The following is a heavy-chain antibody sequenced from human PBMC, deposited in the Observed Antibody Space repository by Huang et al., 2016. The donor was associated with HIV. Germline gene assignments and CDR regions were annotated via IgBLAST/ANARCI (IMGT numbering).Heavy chain of an antibody. CDR2: IRLDGITT. J-gene: IGHJ4*02. CDR1: GLNFGIYG. D-gene: IGHD3-16*01. V-gene: IGHV3-30*02. Sequence: QVQLVESGGGVVQPGGSLRLSCVASGLNFGIYGMHWVRQAPGEGLEWGAFIRLDGITTYYSDSLKDRFTISRDNSKNSVFLQMDSLKGEDTAVYFCAKDGGRAVTTLDSWGQGTLVTVSS. CDR3: AKDGGRAVTTLDS.